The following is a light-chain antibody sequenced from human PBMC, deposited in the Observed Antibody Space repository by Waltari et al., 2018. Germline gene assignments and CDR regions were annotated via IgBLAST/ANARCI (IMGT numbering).Light chain of an antibody. CDR1: SSGVGMYGF. CDR3: CSYAGSNTWV. V-gene: IGLV2-23*01. J-gene: IGLJ2*01. CDR2: EDT. Sequence: QSALTQPASVSGSPGQSITISCHRTSSGVGMYGFVSWYQHHPGKAPKVLIYEDTKRPSGVSNRFSGSRSANTASLTLSGLQAEDEADYYCCSYAGSNTWVFGGGTKLTVL.